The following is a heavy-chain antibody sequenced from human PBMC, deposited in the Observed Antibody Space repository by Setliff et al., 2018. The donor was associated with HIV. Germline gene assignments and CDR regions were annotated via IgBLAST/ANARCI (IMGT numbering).Heavy chain of an antibody. CDR1: GFAFSTFD. Sequence: GGSLRLSCVGTGFAFSTFDMNWVRQTPRKGLEWVAAVSPDGDVTYYPDSLRGRFTVSRDNAKNMSFLQMSNLGADDSAIYYCAKPTSGFYPRPYDLWGHGTKVTVS. D-gene: IGHD5-12*01. V-gene: IGHV3-23*01. CDR2: VSPDGDVT. J-gene: IGHJ3*01. CDR3: AKPTSGFYPRPYDL.